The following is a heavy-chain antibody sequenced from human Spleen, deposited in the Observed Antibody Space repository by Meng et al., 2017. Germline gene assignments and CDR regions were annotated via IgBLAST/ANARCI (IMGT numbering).Heavy chain of an antibody. Sequence: GESLKISCAASGFTFSSYWMSWVRQAPGKGLEWVSAISGSGGSTYYADSVKGRFTISRDNSKNMLFLQVNSLRAEDTAVYYCAKDAYGDNGGGLDVWGQGTTVTVSS. CDR3: AKDAYGDNGGGLDV. CDR2: ISGSGGST. J-gene: IGHJ6*02. D-gene: IGHD4-17*01. V-gene: IGHV3-23*01. CDR1: GFTFSSYW.